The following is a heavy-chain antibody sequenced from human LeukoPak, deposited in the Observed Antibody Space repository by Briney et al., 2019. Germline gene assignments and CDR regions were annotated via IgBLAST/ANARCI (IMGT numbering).Heavy chain of an antibody. CDR1: GGSISSSSYY. CDR2: IYYSGST. V-gene: IGHV4-39*07. CDR3: ARENADVGYYYYGMDV. J-gene: IGHJ6*02. Sequence: SETLSLTCTVSGGSISSSSYYWGWIRQPPGKGLEWIGSIYYSGSTNYNPSLKSRVAISVNTSKNQFSLKLSSVTAADTAVYYCARENADVGYYYYGMDVWGQGTTVTVSS.